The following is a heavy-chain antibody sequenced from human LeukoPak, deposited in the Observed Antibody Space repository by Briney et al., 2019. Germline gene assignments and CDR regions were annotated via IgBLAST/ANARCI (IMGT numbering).Heavy chain of an antibody. D-gene: IGHD3-3*01. Sequence: PGGSLRLSCATSGFIFDNYGMTWVRQAPGKGLEWVSIIRAAGDMTYYADSVKGRFTISRDSSKSTLYLQMDSLRVEDTAVYYCAKRHSNFWRIFDYWGQGTLVTVSS. CDR2: IRAAGDMT. J-gene: IGHJ4*02. CDR3: AKRHSNFWRIFDY. V-gene: IGHV3-23*01. CDR1: GFIFDNYG.